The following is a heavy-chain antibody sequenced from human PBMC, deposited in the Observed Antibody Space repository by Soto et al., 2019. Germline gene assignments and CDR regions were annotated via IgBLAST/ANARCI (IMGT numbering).Heavy chain of an antibody. J-gene: IGHJ5*02. CDR1: GYTFTSYD. V-gene: IGHV1-8*01. CDR2: MNPNSGNT. D-gene: IGHD6-6*01. CDR3: ARASSSSFRFDP. Sequence: WASVKVSCKASGYTFTSYDINWVRQATGQGLEWMGWMNPNSGNTGYAQKFQGRVTMTRNTSISTAYMELSSLRSEDTAVYYCARASSSSFRFDPWGQGTLVTVSS.